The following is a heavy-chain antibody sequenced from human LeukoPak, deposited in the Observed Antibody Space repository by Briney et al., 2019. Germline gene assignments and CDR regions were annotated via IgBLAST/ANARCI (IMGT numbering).Heavy chain of an antibody. CDR3: ASRYSSSWYETGDAFDI. CDR2: IYYSGST. J-gene: IGHJ3*02. D-gene: IGHD6-13*01. Sequence: SETLSLTCTVSGGSISSYYWSWIRQPPGKGLEWIGYIYYSGSTNYSPSLKSRVTISVDTSKNQFSLKLSSVTAADTAVYYCASRYSSSWYETGDAFDIWGQGTMVTVSS. CDR1: GGSISSYY. V-gene: IGHV4-59*08.